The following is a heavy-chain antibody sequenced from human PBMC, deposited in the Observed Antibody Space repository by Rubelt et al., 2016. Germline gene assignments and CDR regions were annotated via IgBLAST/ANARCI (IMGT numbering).Heavy chain of an antibody. CDR3: ARGYCSSANCLFNWFDP. Sequence: QVQLVQSGAEVKKPGASVKVSCKASGYTFTTYGISWVRQAPGQGLEWMGWIRTYNGNTNYAQKRRGRVTMTTDTSTSTAYMELRSLRSDDTAMYFCARGYCSSANCLFNWFDPWGQGTLVTVSS. V-gene: IGHV1-18*01. D-gene: IGHD2-2*01. J-gene: IGHJ5*02. CDR1: GYTFTTYG. CDR2: IRTYNGNT.